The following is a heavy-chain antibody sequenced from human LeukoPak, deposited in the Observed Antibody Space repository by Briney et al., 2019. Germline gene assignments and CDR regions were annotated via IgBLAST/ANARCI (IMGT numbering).Heavy chain of an antibody. CDR2: IKQDGSER. J-gene: IGHJ5*02. CDR3: ARGYFYGSGSNWFDP. D-gene: IGHD3-10*01. CDR1: GFTFSNYW. V-gene: IGHV3-7*01. Sequence: PGGSLRLSCVASGFTFSNYWMNWVRQAPGKGLEWVANIKQDGSERYYVGSVKARFTISRDIANNSLYLQMNSLRAEDTAVYYCARGYFYGSGSNWFDPWGEGTLVTVSS.